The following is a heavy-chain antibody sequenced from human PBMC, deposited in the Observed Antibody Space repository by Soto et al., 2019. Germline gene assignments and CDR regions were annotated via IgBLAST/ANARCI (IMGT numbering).Heavy chain of an antibody. CDR1: GYTFTSYG. D-gene: IGHD3-3*01. V-gene: IGHV1-18*01. CDR2: ISAYNGNT. J-gene: IGHJ4*02. CDR3: ARIGPYYDFWSGYSDFDY. Sequence: ASVKVSCKASGYTFTSYGISWVRQAPGQGLEWMGWISAYNGNTNYAQKLQGRVTMTTDTSTSTAYMELRSLRSDDTAVYYCARIGPYYDFWSGYSDFDYWGQGTLVTVSS.